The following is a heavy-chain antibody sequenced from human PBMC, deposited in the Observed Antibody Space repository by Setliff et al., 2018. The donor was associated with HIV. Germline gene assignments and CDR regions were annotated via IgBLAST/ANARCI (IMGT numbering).Heavy chain of an antibody. Sequence: GGSLRLSCAASGFTFRAYCMDWVRQAPGKGLEWVARSRNEANSYTTDYAASVKGRFTISRDESENSLYLQMNSLKTEDTAVYYCAREREYSYGLGVRWYFDLWGRGTLVTVSS. CDR1: GFTFRAYC. J-gene: IGHJ2*01. V-gene: IGHV3-72*01. CDR2: SRNEANSYTT. D-gene: IGHD5-18*01. CDR3: AREREYSYGLGVRWYFDL.